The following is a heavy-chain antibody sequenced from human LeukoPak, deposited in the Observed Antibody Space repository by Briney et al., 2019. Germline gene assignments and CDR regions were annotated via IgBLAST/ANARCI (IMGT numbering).Heavy chain of an antibody. D-gene: IGHD3-10*01. CDR2: INTNTGNP. Sequence: ASVKVSCKASGYTFTSYAMNWVRQAPGQGLEWMGWINTNTGNPTYAQGFTGRFVFSLDTSVSTAYLQISSLKAEDTAVYYCARGGVRPGNYYHYGMDVWGQGTTITVSS. CDR3: ARGGVRPGNYYHYGMDV. CDR1: GYTFTSYA. J-gene: IGHJ6*02. V-gene: IGHV7-4-1*02.